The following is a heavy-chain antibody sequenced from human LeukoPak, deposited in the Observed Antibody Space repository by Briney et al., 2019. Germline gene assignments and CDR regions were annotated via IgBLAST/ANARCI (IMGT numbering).Heavy chain of an antibody. CDR2: INPNSGGT. CDR3: ARAWPLYSSSWYVNWFDP. J-gene: IGHJ5*02. V-gene: IGHV1-2*02. CDR1: GYTFTGYY. Sequence: GASVKVSCKASGYTFTGYYMHWVRQAPGQGLEWMGWINPNSGGTNYAQKFQGRVTMTRDTSISTAYMELSRLRSDDTAVYYCARAWPLYSSSWYVNWFDPWGQGTLVTVSS. D-gene: IGHD6-13*01.